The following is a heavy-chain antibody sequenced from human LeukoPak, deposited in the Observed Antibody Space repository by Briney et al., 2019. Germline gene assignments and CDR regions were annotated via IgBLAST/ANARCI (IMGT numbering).Heavy chain of an antibody. Sequence: GASVKVSCKASGYTFSTYGITWVRQAPAQGLEWMGWISGYNGNANYAQKFQGRVTMTTDTSTRTAYMELRGLRSDDTAVYYCARDRGNVVVILDYWGQGTLVTVSS. D-gene: IGHD3-22*01. V-gene: IGHV1-18*01. CDR3: ARDRGNVVVILDY. CDR1: GYTFSTYG. J-gene: IGHJ4*02. CDR2: ISGYNGNA.